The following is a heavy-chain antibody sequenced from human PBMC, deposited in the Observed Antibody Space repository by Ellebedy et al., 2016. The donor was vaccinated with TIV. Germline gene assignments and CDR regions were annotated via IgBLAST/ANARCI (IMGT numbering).Heavy chain of an antibody. J-gene: IGHJ4*02. Sequence: ASVKVSCKVSGYTFTRYYLYWVRQAPGQGLDWMGIINPTSGDSNYAQKFQSRVTMTRDTSTSTVYMELSSLRSEDTAVYYCARGDNYYYDSSGYYYSHWGQGTLVTVSS. V-gene: IGHV1-46*01. CDR3: ARGDNYYYDSSGYYYSH. CDR1: GYTFTRYY. D-gene: IGHD3-22*01. CDR2: INPTSGDS.